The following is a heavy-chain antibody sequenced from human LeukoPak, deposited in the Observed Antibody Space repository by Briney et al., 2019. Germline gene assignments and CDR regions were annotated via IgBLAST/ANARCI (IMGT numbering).Heavy chain of an antibody. D-gene: IGHD3-10*01. V-gene: IGHV1-8*01. Sequence: ASVKVSCKASGYTFTSYDINWVRQATGQGLEWMGWMNPNSGNTGYAQKFQGRVTMTRNTSVSTAYMELSSLRSEDTAVYYCARGAYLWFGDTDAFDIWGQGTMVTVSS. CDR2: MNPNSGNT. CDR1: GYTFTSYD. J-gene: IGHJ3*02. CDR3: ARGAYLWFGDTDAFDI.